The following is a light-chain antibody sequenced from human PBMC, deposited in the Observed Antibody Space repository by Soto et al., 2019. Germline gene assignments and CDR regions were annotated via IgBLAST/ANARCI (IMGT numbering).Light chain of an antibody. CDR1: QSVRSN. J-gene: IGKJ5*01. CDR2: GAS. V-gene: IGKV3-15*01. Sequence: EIWMTQSPATLSVSPGDRATLSCRANQSVRSNLAWYQQRPGQAPRLLIYGASTRAAGVPARFSGSGSGTDFTLIINRLDPEDSAVYYCQHNGRSFGHGTRLEIK. CDR3: QHNGRS.